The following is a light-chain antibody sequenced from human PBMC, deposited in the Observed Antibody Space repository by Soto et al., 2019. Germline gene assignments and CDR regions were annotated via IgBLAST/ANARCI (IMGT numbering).Light chain of an antibody. CDR2: DAS. V-gene: IGKV3D-15*01. J-gene: IGKJ4*01. CDR1: QRVSSGY. Sequence: EIVLTQSPGTLSLSPWERATLSCRASQRVSSGYLAWYQQKPGQAPRLLIYDASTRATGIPARFSGSGSGTEFTLTISSLQSKDFAVYYCQQYNNWHPLTFGGGTKVDIK. CDR3: QQYNNWHPLT.